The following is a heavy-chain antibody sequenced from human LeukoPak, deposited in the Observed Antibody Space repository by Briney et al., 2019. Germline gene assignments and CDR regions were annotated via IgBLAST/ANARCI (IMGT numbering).Heavy chain of an antibody. CDR2: FYPEDGET. CDR3: ATVNQWSPQQQLVEEIDY. J-gene: IGHJ4*02. Sequence: ASVKVSCKVSGYTLTELSMHWVRQAPGKGLEWMGGFYPEDGETIYAQKFQGRVTMTEDTSTDTAYMELSSLRSEDTAVYYCATVNQWSPQQQLVEEIDYWGQGTLVTVSS. V-gene: IGHV1-24*01. CDR1: GYTLTELS. D-gene: IGHD6-13*01.